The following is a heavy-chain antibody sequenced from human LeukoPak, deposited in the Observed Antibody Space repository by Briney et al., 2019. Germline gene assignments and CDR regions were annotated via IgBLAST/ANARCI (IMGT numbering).Heavy chain of an antibody. Sequence: LTGGSLRLSCAASGFTFSSYGMSWVRQAPGKGLEWVSAISGSGGSTYYADSVKGRFTISRDNSKNTLYLQMNSLRAEDTAVYYCAKEMATIQWYFQHWGQGTLVTVSS. CDR3: AKEMATIQWYFQH. V-gene: IGHV3-23*01. CDR2: ISGSGGST. J-gene: IGHJ1*01. D-gene: IGHD5-24*01. CDR1: GFTFSSYG.